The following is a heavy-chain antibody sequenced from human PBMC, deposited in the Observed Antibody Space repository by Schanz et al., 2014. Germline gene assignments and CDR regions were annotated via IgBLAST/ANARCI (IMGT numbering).Heavy chain of an antibody. V-gene: IGHV3-48*01. CDR1: EFSFSSFG. J-gene: IGHJ6*03. D-gene: IGHD6-19*01. Sequence: VQLVESGGGLVQPRGSLRLSCAASEFSFSSFGMNWVRQAPGKGLEWISNISPTGSSTYYADSVKGRFTISRDNPKKTLYLQMNSLRAEDTAVYYCARDHQWLARYYMDVWGKGTTVTVSS. CDR2: ISPTGSST. CDR3: ARDHQWLARYYMDV.